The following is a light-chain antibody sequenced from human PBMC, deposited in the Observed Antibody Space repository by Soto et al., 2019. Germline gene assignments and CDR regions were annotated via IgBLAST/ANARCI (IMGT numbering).Light chain of an antibody. J-gene: IGLJ1*01. CDR3: SSYTITNILSYV. CDR1: SSDVGGYNY. V-gene: IGLV2-14*01. Sequence: QSVLTQPASVSGSPGQSITISCTGTSSDVGGYNYVSWYQQHPGKAPKLLIYEVSNRPSGVSHRFSGSKSGNTASLTISGLQAEDEADYYCSSYTITNILSYVFGTGTKAPS. CDR2: EVS.